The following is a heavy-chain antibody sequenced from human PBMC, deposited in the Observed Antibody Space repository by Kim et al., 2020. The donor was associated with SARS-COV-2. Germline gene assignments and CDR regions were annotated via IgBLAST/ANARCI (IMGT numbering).Heavy chain of an antibody. J-gene: IGHJ3*02. CDR2: INPNSGGT. CDR1: GYTFTGYY. Sequence: ASVKVSCKASGYTFTGYYMHWVRQAPGQGLEWMGWINPNSGGTNYAQKFQGRVTMTRDTSISTAYMELSRLRSDDTAVYYCARIPAFDLYSSSWANDAFDIWGQGTMVTVSS. CDR3: ARIPAFDLYSSSWANDAFDI. D-gene: IGHD6-13*01. V-gene: IGHV1-2*02.